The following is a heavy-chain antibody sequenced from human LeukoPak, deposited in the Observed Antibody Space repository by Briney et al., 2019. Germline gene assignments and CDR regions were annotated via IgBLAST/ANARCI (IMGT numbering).Heavy chain of an antibody. CDR2: IHHTGST. CDR3: ARASYGAFDL. D-gene: IGHD4-17*01. CDR1: GGSFSGYY. Sequence: NTSETLSLTCAVYGGSFSGYYWSWIRQSPGKGLEWVGEIHHTGSTNYKPSLKSRVSISLDTSKNQFSLKLTSVTAADTAVYYCARASYGAFDLWGRGTLVTVSS. V-gene: IGHV4-34*01. J-gene: IGHJ2*01.